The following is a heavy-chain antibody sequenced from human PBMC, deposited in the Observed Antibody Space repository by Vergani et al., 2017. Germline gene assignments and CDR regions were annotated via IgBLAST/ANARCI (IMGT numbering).Heavy chain of an antibody. J-gene: IGHJ6*02. CDR2: IFSNDEK. D-gene: IGHD4-17*01. Sequence: ESGGGLVKPGGSLRLSCAASGFTFSSYSMNWVRQAPGKALEWLAHIFSNDEKSYSTSLKSRLTISKDTSKSQVVLTMTNMDPVDTATYYCARIFLAVTTTNYYYYYGMDVWGQGTTVTVSS. CDR3: ARIFLAVTTTNYYYYYGMDV. CDR1: GFTFSSYSM. V-gene: IGHV2-26*01.